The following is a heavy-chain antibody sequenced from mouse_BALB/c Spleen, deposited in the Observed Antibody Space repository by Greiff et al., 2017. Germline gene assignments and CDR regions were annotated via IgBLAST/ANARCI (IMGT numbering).Heavy chain of an antibody. J-gene: IGHJ2*01. D-gene: IGHD1-1*01. Sequence: VQLQQSGAELVRPGALVKLSCKASGFNIKDYYMHWVKQRPEQGLEWIGWIDPENGNTIYDPKFQGKASITADTSSNTAYLQLSSLISEDTAVYYCARPLITTVVGFDYWGQGTTLTVSS. V-gene: IGHV14-1*02. CDR1: GFNIKDYY. CDR3: ARPLITTVVGFDY. CDR2: IDPENGNT.